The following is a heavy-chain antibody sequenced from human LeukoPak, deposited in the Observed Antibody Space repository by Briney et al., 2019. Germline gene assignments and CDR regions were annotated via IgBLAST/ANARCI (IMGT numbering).Heavy chain of an antibody. V-gene: IGHV3-7*03. CDR1: GFTFSSYW. J-gene: IGHJ5*02. D-gene: IGHD3-3*01. CDR2: INEDGSGK. CDR3: MRSEVGRNWFDP. Sequence: GGSLRLSCAVSGFTFSSYWMSWVRQAPGKGLEWVANINEDGSGKYYMDSVKGRFTISRDNAKNSLYLQMNSLRAEDTAIYYCMRSEVGRNWFDPWGQGTLVTVSS.